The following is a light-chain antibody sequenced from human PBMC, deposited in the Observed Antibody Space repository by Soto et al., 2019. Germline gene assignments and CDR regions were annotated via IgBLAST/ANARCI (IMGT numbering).Light chain of an antibody. CDR2: KAS. V-gene: IGKV1-5*03. CDR1: QSISSW. Sequence: DIQMTQSPASVPASVGDRVTITCRASQSISSWLAWYQQKPGKAPKLLIYKASSLESGVPSRFSGSGSGTEFTLTISSLQPDDFATYYCQQYNSYPWTFGQGTKVEIK. CDR3: QQYNSYPWT. J-gene: IGKJ1*01.